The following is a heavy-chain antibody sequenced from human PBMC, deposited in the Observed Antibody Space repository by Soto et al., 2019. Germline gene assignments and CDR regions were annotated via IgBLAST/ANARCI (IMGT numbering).Heavy chain of an antibody. Sequence: GASVKSSCKASGYTVTSYAMHWVRQAPGQRLEWMGWINAGNGNTEYSQKLQGRVTMTTDTSTSTAYMELRSLRYADTAVYYCATEPWFGDPFLDYWGQGTLVTVSS. CDR2: INAGNGNT. D-gene: IGHD3-10*01. V-gene: IGHV1-3*01. CDR1: GYTVTSYA. CDR3: ATEPWFGDPFLDY. J-gene: IGHJ4*02.